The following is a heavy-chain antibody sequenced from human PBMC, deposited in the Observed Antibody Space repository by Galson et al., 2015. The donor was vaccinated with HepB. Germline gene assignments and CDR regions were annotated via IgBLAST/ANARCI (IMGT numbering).Heavy chain of an antibody. D-gene: IGHD3-22*01. J-gene: IGHJ4*02. CDR1: GFTFSSYA. CDR2: ISYDGSNK. V-gene: IGHV3-30*04. CDR3: ARDLNYDSTSY. Sequence: SLRLSCAASGFTFSSYAMHWVRQAPGKGLEWVAVISYDGSNKYYADSVKGRFTISRDNSKNTLYLQMNSLRAEDTAVYYCARDLNYDSTSYWGQGTLVTVSS.